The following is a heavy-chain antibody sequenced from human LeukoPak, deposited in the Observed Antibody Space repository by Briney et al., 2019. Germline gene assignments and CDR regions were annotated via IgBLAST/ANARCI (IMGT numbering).Heavy chain of an antibody. D-gene: IGHD5-12*01. CDR1: GFTFSSYW. J-gene: IGHJ4*02. CDR3: ARRARGNRNSGCPEF. V-gene: IGHV3-74*03. Sequence: GGSLRLSCAASGFTFSSYWMHWVRQTPGKGLLWVSRINSDGSSTTYADSVKGRFTISRDNAKNTLYLQMNSLRAEDTGVYYCARRARGNRNSGCPEFWGQGTLVTVSS. CDR2: INSDGSST.